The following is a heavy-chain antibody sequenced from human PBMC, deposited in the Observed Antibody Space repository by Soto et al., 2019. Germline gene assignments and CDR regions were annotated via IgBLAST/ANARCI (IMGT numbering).Heavy chain of an antibody. CDR1: GYTFTSYA. J-gene: IGHJ5*02. CDR3: ARDKGGHCSSTSCYFLTYNWFDP. D-gene: IGHD2-2*01. CDR2: INAGNGNT. V-gene: IGHV1-3*01. Sequence: APVKVSCKASGYTFTSYAMHWVRQAPGQRLEWMGWINAGNGNTKYSQKFQGRVTITRDTSASTAYMELSSLRSEDTAVYYCARDKGGHCSSTSCYFLTYNWFDPWGQGTLVTVPS.